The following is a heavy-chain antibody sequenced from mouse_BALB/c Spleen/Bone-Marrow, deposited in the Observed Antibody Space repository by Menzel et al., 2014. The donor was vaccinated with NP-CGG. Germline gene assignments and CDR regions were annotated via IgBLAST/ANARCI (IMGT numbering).Heavy chain of an antibody. CDR1: GHTFTSYW. J-gene: IGHJ3*01. CDR2: INPSTGYT. Sequence: QVHVKQSGAELAKPGASVKMSCKASGHTFTSYWMHWVRQRPGRGLEWIGYINPSTGYTEYNQKFKDKATLTADKSSSTAYMQLSSLTSEDSAVYYCARYDGYEAYWGQGTLVTVSA. CDR3: ARYDGYEAY. V-gene: IGHV1-7*01. D-gene: IGHD2-3*01.